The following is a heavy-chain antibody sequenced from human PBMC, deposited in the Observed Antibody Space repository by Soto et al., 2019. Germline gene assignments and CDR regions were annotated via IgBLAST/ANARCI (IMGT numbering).Heavy chain of an antibody. V-gene: IGHV3-23*01. D-gene: IGHD3-3*02. CDR3: ANLVLAAGGY. CDR2: ISGSDDST. Sequence: GGSLRLSCAASGFTFSNYGMTWVRQAPGKGLEWVSTISGSDDSTYYADSVKGRFTISRDNSKSTLYLQMNSLRAEDTAVYYCANLVLAAGGYWGQGTLVTVSS. J-gene: IGHJ4*02. CDR1: GFTFSNYG.